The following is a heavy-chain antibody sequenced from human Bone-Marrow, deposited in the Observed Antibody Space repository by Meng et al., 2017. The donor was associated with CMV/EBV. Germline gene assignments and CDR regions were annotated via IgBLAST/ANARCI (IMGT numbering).Heavy chain of an antibody. CDR3: AGGTVGLQQWLLTYYYAMDV. CDR1: GYTFNSND. CDR2: MNPNSGNT. Sequence: ASVKVSCKASGYTFNSNDINWVRQAPGQGLEWMGWMNPNSGNTGYTQKLQSRVTMTWNTSISTAFMELSSLRSEDTAVYYCAGGTVGLQQWLLTYYYAMDVWGQGPTATVSS. J-gene: IGHJ6*02. V-gene: IGHV1-8*01. D-gene: IGHD6-19*01.